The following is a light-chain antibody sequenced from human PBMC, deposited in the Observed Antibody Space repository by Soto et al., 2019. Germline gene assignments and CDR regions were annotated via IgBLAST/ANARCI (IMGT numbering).Light chain of an antibody. CDR3: AAWDDSLNGVV. CDR1: SSDVGGYNL. CDR2: EGN. V-gene: IGLV2-14*02. J-gene: IGLJ2*01. Sequence: QSALTQPASVSGSPGQSITISCTGTSSDVGGYNLVSWYQHHPGKAPKLMIYEGNKRPSGVPDRLSGSKSGTSASLAISGLQSEDEADYYCAAWDDSLNGVVFGGGTKLTVL.